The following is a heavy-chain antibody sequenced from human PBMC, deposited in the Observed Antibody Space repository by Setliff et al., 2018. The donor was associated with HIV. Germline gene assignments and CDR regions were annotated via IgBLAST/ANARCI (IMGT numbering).Heavy chain of an antibody. J-gene: IGHJ4*02. CDR3: ATGTAATGTGVGY. V-gene: IGHV4-61*01. CDR1: GDSVNDRSYF. CDR2: VYNTGTT. D-gene: IGHD6-13*01. Sequence: SETLSLTCTVSGDSVNDRSYFWSWIRQPPGKGLEWIGFVYNTGTTSSNPSLKSRVTTSVDTSKNQFSLKLSSVTAADTAIYYCATGTAATGTGVGYWGQGTLVTVSS.